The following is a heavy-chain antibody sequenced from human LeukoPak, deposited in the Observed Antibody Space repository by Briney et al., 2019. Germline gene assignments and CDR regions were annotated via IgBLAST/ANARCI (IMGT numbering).Heavy chain of an antibody. Sequence: GGSLRLSCAASGFTFSSYAMHWVRQAPGKGLEWVAVISYDGSNKYYADSVKGRFTISRDNSKNTLYLQMNSLRAEDTAVYYCAKQTLPRVGAPIRWGQGTLVTVSS. V-gene: IGHV3-30-3*01. J-gene: IGHJ4*02. CDR2: ISYDGSNK. CDR3: AKQTLPRVGAPIR. CDR1: GFTFSSYA. D-gene: IGHD1-26*01.